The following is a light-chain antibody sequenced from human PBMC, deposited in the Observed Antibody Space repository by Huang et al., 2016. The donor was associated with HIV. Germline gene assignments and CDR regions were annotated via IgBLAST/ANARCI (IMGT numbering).Light chain of an antibody. J-gene: IGKJ2*01. CDR1: QSIISY. V-gene: IGKV1-39*01. Sequence: DIQMTQSPSSLSASVGERVTITCRASQSIISYLNWYQQKPGKAPESLIYAASSLNSWVPSRLSGSGSETDFTLTISSLHPEDFATYYCQESFSSPRYTFGQGTKLEMK. CDR2: AAS. CDR3: QESFSSPRYT.